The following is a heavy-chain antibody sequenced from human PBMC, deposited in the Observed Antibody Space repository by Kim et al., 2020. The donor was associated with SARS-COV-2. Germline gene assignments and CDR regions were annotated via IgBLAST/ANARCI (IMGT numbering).Heavy chain of an antibody. Sequence: SETLSLTCTVSGGSISSGGYYWSWIRQHPGKGLEWIGYIYYSGSTYYNPSLKSRVTISVDTSKNQFSLKLSSVTAADTAVYYCASLITGTLSYWGQGTLVTVSS. CDR1: GGSISSGGYY. CDR3: ASLITGTLSY. V-gene: IGHV4-31*03. D-gene: IGHD1-7*01. CDR2: IYYSGST. J-gene: IGHJ4*02.